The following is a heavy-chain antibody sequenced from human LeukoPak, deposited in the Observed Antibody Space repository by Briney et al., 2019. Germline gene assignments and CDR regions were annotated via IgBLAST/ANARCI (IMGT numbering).Heavy chain of an antibody. J-gene: IGHJ4*02. Sequence: PGGSLRLSCAASGFTFSSYSMNWVRQAPGKGLEWVSSISSSSSYIYCADSVKGRFTISRDNAKNSLYLQMNSLRAEDTAVYYCARDGKQWRLLSVRSIDYWGQGTLVTVST. CDR1: GFTFSSYS. V-gene: IGHV3-21*01. CDR2: ISSSSSYI. D-gene: IGHD3-3*01. CDR3: ARDGKQWRLLSVRSIDY.